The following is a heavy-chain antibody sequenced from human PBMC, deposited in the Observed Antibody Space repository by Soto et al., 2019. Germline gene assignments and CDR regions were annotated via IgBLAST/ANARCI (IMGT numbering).Heavy chain of an antibody. CDR3: APGGDILTGWVY. J-gene: IGHJ4*02. D-gene: IGHD3-9*01. CDR2: IIPIFGTA. V-gene: IGHV1-69*06. CDR1: GGTFSSYA. Sequence: ASVKVSCKASGGTFSSYAISWVRQAPGQGLEWMGGIIPIFGTANYAQKFQGRVTITADKSTSTAYMELSNLRSEDTAVYYCAPGGDILTGWVYWGQGTLVTV.